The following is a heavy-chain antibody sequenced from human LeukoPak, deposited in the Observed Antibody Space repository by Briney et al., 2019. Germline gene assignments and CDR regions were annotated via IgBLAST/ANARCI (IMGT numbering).Heavy chain of an antibody. CDR2: IYYSGST. V-gene: IGHV4-30-4*01. J-gene: IGHJ4*02. CDR3: ATGNCSGGSCYFDY. D-gene: IGHD2-15*01. Sequence: SQTLSLTCTVSGGSISSGDYYWSWIRQPPGKGLEWIGYIYYSGSTYYNPSLKSRVTISVDTSKNQFSLKLSSVTAADTAVYYCATGNCSGGSCYFDYWGQGTLVTVSS. CDR1: GGSISSGDYY.